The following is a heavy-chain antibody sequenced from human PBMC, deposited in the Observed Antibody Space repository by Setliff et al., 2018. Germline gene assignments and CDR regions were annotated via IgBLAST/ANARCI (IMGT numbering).Heavy chain of an antibody. J-gene: IGHJ6*03. Sequence: ASETLSLTCTVSGGSLRSNTYFWGWIRQPPGKGLEWIGSTYYNGDTYYNPSLKSRVTMSVDTSRNQFSLKLSSVTAADTAVYYCARYVGSRGRGYNYYYYYMDVWDKGTTVTVSS. CDR3: ARYVGSRGRGYNYYYYYMDV. V-gene: IGHV4-39*01. CDR1: GGSLRSNTYF. D-gene: IGHD3-10*01. CDR2: TYYNGDT.